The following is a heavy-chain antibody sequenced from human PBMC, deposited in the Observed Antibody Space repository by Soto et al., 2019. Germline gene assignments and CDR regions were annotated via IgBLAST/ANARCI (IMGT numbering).Heavy chain of an antibody. CDR3: AKGRSRDGLYFGY. V-gene: IGHV3-23*01. Sequence: GGSLRLSCAASGFTFSSYAMTWVRQAPGKGLEWVSAISGSGGSTDYADSVKGRFTISRDNSKSTLFLQMNSLRAEDMAVFYCAKGRSRDGLYFGYWGPGTLVTVSS. D-gene: IGHD3-10*01. J-gene: IGHJ4*02. CDR2: ISGSGGST. CDR1: GFTFSSYA.